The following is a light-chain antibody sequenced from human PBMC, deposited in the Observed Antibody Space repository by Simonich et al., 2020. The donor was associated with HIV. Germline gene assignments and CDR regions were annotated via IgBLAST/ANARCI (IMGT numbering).Light chain of an antibody. J-gene: IGKJ4*01. V-gene: IGKV4-1*01. CDR2: WAS. Sequence: DIVMTQSPDSLAVSLGERATINCKASQSVLYSSNNKNYLAWYQQKPGQPPKLLIYWASTRESGVPDRFSGSGSGTDFTLTVSSLRAEDVAVYYCQQYYSTPLTFGGGTKVEIE. CDR3: QQYYSTPLT. CDR1: QSVLYSSNNKNY.